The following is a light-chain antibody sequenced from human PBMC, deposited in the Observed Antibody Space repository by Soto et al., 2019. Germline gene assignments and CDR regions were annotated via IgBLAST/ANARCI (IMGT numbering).Light chain of an antibody. V-gene: IGLV3-21*02. CDR3: QVWDSSGDHHVI. J-gene: IGLJ2*01. Sequence: SYELTQPPSVSVAPGQTARITCGGDNIGSKGVHWYQQRPGQAHVLVVYDDSDRPSGIPERFTGSNSGNTATLTISTVEAGDEAGYYCQVWDSSGDHHVIFGGGTKLTVL. CDR2: DDS. CDR1: NIGSKG.